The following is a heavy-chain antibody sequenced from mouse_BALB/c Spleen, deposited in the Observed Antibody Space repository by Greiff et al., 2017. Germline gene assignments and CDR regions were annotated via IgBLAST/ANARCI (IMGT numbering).Heavy chain of an antibody. CDR3: TRFRYDVGFDY. J-gene: IGHJ2*01. CDR1: GYTFTSYY. CDR2: INPSNGGT. V-gene: IGHV1S81*02. Sequence: QVQLQQSGAELVKPGASVKLSCKASGYTFTSYYMYWVKQRPGQGLEWIGEINPSNGGTNFNEKFKSKATLTVDKSSSTAYMQLSSLTSEDSAVYYCTRFRYDVGFDYWGQGTTLTVSS. D-gene: IGHD2-14*01.